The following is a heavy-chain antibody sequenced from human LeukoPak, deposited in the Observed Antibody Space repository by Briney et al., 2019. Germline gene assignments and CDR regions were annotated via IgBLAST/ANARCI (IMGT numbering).Heavy chain of an antibody. D-gene: IGHD6-6*01. Sequence: SETLSLTCAVYGASFSGYYWSWIRQPPGKGLEWIGEINHSESTNYKSSLKSRVTMSADTSKNQFTLNLHSVTAADTAIYYCAKVYSSSSRDAFDVWGPGTMVIVSS. J-gene: IGHJ3*01. CDR1: GASFSGYY. CDR2: INHSEST. CDR3: AKVYSSSSRDAFDV. V-gene: IGHV4-34*01.